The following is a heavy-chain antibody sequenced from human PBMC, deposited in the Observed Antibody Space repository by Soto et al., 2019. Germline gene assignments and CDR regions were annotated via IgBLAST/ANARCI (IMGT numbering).Heavy chain of an antibody. CDR3: ARDRIEGIAYYYGMDV. V-gene: IGHV1-46*03. CDR1: GYTFTSYY. J-gene: IGHJ6*02. D-gene: IGHD2-15*01. Sequence: ASVKVSCKASGYTFTSYYMHWVRQAPGQGLEWMGIINPSGGSTSYAQKFQGRVTMTRDTSTSTVYMELSSLRSEDTAVYYCARDRIEGIAYYYGMDVWGQGTTVTVSS. CDR2: INPSGGST.